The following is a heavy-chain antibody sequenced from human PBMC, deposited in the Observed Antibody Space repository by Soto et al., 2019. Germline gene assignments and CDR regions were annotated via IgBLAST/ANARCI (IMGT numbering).Heavy chain of an antibody. CDR3: ARGRDNNHYYLFDY. D-gene: IGHD1-26*01. Sequence: SETLSLTCTVSGGPIGSYYWSWIRQPPGKGLEWIGYIYYSGSTYYNPSLKSRVTISVDTSKNQFSLKLSSVTAADTALYYCARGRDNNHYYLFDYWGQGTLVTVSS. V-gene: IGHV4-59*01. CDR2: IYYSGST. J-gene: IGHJ4*02. CDR1: GGPIGSYY.